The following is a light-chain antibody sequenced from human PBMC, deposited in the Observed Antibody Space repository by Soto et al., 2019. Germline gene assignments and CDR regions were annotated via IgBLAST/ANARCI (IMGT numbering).Light chain of an antibody. CDR2: WAS. CDR3: QQYYSTPRT. J-gene: IGKJ1*01. V-gene: IGKV4-1*01. CDR1: QSVLYSSNNKNY. Sequence: DIVMTQSPDSLAVSLGERATINCKSSQSVLYSSNNKNYLAWYQHKPGQPPKLLIYWASTGESGVPDRFSGSGSGADFRLPISSLQAEDVAVYYCQQYYSTPRTFGQGTKVEIK.